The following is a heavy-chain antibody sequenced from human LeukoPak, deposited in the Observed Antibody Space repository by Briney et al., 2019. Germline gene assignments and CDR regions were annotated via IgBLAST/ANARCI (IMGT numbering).Heavy chain of an antibody. V-gene: IGHV1-69*04. Sequence: ASVKVSCKASGGTFSSYAISWVRQAPGQGLEWMGRIIPILGIANYAQKFQGRVTMTTDTSTSTAYMELRSLRSDDTAVFYCARGDYMDVWGKGTTVTVSS. J-gene: IGHJ6*03. CDR1: GGTFSSYA. CDR2: IIPILGIA. CDR3: ARGDYMDV.